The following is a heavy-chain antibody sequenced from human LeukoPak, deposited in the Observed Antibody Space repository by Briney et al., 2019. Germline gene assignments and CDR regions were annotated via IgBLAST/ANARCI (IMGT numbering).Heavy chain of an antibody. CDR1: GFTFSSYA. CDR3: AKPRAMTTGVGRYFDL. CDR2: ISGGGENT. D-gene: IGHD1-1*01. Sequence: RSGGSLRLSCAASGFTFSSYAMSWMRQAPGKGLECVSAISGGGENTYYADSAKGRFTISRDNSKNTLYLQMNSLRAEDTATYYCAKPRAMTTGVGRYFDLWGRGTLVTVSS. V-gene: IGHV3-23*01. J-gene: IGHJ2*01.